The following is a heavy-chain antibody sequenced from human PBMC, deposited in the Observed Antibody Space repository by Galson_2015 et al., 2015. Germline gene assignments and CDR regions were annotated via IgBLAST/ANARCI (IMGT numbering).Heavy chain of an antibody. CDR3: ARGLGSTNKRDHRFDS. CDR1: GFTFSSYW. J-gene: IGHJ5*01. V-gene: IGHV3-74*01. D-gene: IGHD3-10*01. CDR2: IKGNGSSI. Sequence: SLRLSCAASGFTFSSYWMHWVRQVPGKGLMWVSRIKGNGSSIIYADSVKGRFTISRDNTKNTVWLQMNSLRVEDTAVYYCARGLGSTNKRDHRFDSWGQGTLVTVSS.